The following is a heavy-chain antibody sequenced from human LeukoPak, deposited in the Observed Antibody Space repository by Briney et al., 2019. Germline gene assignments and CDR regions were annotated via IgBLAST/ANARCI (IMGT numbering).Heavy chain of an antibody. V-gene: IGHV3-74*01. CDR2: INGAGSSI. J-gene: IGHJ4*02. CDR3: ARGGDYKNDY. Sequence: TGGSLRLSCAASGFTFSSYWMHWVRQTPGKGLVWVSRINGAGSSISYADSVKGRVTISRDSAKNTLYLQMNNLRAEDTAVYYCARGGDYKNDYWGQGTMVTVSS. D-gene: IGHD4-17*01. CDR1: GFTFSSYW.